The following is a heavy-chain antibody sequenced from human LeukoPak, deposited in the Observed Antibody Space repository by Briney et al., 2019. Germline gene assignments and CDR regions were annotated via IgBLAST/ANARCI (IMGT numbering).Heavy chain of an antibody. J-gene: IGHJ4*02. CDR1: GFTFSDYA. D-gene: IGHD3-22*01. Sequence: GGSLRLSCAASGFTFSDYAIHWVRQAPGEGLEWVAVISYDGNKKYYADSVKGRFTISRDNSKNTLYLQMNSLRAEDTAVYYCARVQNSYHYDSSGYVYYWGQGTLVTVSS. V-gene: IGHV3-30-3*01. CDR3: ARVQNSYHYDSSGYVYY. CDR2: ISYDGNKK.